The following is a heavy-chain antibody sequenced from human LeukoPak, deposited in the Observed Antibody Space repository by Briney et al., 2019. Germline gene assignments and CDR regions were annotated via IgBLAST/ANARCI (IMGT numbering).Heavy chain of an antibody. Sequence: ASVKVSCKASGYTFTSYGISWVRQAPGQGLEWMGWISAYNGNTNYAQKLQGRVTMTTDTSTSTAYMELRSLSSDDTAVYYCAKANYDILTGYFEAFDYWGQGTLITVSS. CDR3: AKANYDILTGYFEAFDY. V-gene: IGHV1-18*01. CDR1: GYTFTSYG. J-gene: IGHJ4*02. CDR2: ISAYNGNT. D-gene: IGHD3-9*01.